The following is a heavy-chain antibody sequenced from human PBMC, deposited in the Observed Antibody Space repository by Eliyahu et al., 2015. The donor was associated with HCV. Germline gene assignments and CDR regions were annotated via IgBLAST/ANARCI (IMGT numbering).Heavy chain of an antibody. CDR2: ISYDGSNK. V-gene: IGHV3-30*18. CDR3: AKDQDYYFDY. J-gene: IGHJ4*02. CDR1: XFTXSSYG. D-gene: IGHD2-15*01. Sequence: QVQLVESGGGVVQPGRSVRLSXAXXXFTXSSYGMHWXRQAPGKGLEWVAVISYDGSNKYYADSVKGRFTISRDNSKNTLYLQMNSLRAEDTAVYYCAKDQDYYFDYWGQGTLVTVSS.